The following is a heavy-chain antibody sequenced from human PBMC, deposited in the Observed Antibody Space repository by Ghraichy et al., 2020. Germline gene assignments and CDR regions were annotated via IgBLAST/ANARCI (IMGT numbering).Heavy chain of an antibody. J-gene: IGHJ6*02. D-gene: IGHD1/OR15-1a*01. CDR3: ARETGNNGNYGMDV. V-gene: IGHV3-53*01. CDR2: IYRDGGT. Sequence: GGSLRLSCAASGFTVSNNYMNWVRQAPGKGLEWVSIIYRDGGTYYADSVKGRFTISRDNSKNMLYLQMNSLRAEDTVVYYCARETGNNGNYGMDVWGQGTTVTVSS. CDR1: GFTVSNNY.